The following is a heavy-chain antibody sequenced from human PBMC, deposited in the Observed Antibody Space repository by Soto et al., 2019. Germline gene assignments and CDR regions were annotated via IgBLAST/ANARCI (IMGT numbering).Heavy chain of an antibody. J-gene: IGHJ4*02. D-gene: IGHD3-22*01. V-gene: IGHV1-69*06. CDR1: GGTFSSYA. Sequence: SVKVSCKASGGTFSSYAISWVRQAPGQGLEWMGGIIPIFGTANYAQKFQGRVTITADKSTSTAYMELSSLRSEDTAVYYCARKGGDSSGYFEYWGKGTLVTVSS. CDR2: IIPIFGTA. CDR3: ARKGGDSSGYFEY.